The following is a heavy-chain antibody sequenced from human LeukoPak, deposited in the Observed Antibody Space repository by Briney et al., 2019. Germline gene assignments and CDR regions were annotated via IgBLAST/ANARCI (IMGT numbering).Heavy chain of an antibody. V-gene: IGHV1-69*04. CDR1: GGTFSSYA. CDR3: ARDNTVLPSTFDY. CDR2: IIPILGIA. Sequence: GASVKVSCKASGGTFSSYAISWVRQAPGQGLERMGRIIPILGIANYAQKFQGRVTITADKSTSTAYMELSSLRSEDTAVYYCARDNTVLPSTFDYWGQGTLVTVSS. J-gene: IGHJ4*02. D-gene: IGHD2-8*02.